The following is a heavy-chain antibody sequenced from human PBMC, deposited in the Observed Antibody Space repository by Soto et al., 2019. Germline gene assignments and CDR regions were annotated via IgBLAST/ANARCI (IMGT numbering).Heavy chain of an antibody. CDR1: GGTFSSYG. V-gene: IGHV1-69*13. CDR2: IIPVFGTA. Sequence: VKVSCKTSGGTFSSYGIGWVRQAPGQGLEWMGGIIPVFGTANYAQKFQGRVTITADESTSTAYMELSSLRSEDTAVYYCARTEYDSSGYYSHYYYGMDVWGQGTTVTVSS. D-gene: IGHD3-22*01. CDR3: ARTEYDSSGYYSHYYYGMDV. J-gene: IGHJ6*02.